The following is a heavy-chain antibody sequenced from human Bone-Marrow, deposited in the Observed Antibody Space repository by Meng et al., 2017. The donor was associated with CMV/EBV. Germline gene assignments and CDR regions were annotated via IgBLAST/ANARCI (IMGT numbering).Heavy chain of an antibody. J-gene: IGHJ4*01. CDR1: GFTFSSYA. CDR2: ISYDGSNK. D-gene: IGHD3-16*01. V-gene: IGHV3-30-3*01. CDR3: ARSSGNHDYGSYPYYFDY. Sequence: SLKIYCAASGFTFSSYAMHWVRQAPGKGLEWVAVISYDGSNKYYADSVKGRFTISRDKSKNTLYLQMNSLRAEDTAVYYCARSSGNHDYGSYPYYFDYWGQGTLVTVSS.